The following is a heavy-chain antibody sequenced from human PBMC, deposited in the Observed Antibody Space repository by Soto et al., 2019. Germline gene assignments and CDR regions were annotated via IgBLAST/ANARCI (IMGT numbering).Heavy chain of an antibody. CDR3: ARQGPDSSSWYTNDY. CDR2: IYYSGST. J-gene: IGHJ4*02. Sequence: SETLSLTCTVSGGSISSSSYYWGWIRQPPGKGLEWIGSIYYSGSTYYNPSLKSRVTISVDTSKNQFSLKLSSVTAADTAVYYCARQGPDSSSWYTNDYWGQGTLVTVSS. CDR1: GGSISSSSYY. D-gene: IGHD6-13*01. V-gene: IGHV4-39*01.